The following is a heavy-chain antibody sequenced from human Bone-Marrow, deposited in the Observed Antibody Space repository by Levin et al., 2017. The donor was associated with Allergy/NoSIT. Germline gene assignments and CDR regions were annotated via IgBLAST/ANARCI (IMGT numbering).Heavy chain of an antibody. Sequence: GESLKISCAASGFTFSSYGMHWVRQAPGKGLEWVAVISYDGSNKYYADSVKGRFTISRDNSKNTLYLQMNSLRAEDTAVYYCAKDLVNSGSYYDAFDIWGQGTMVTVSS. CDR2: ISYDGSNK. CDR1: GFTFSSYG. J-gene: IGHJ3*02. D-gene: IGHD1-26*01. V-gene: IGHV3-30*18. CDR3: AKDLVNSGSYYDAFDI.